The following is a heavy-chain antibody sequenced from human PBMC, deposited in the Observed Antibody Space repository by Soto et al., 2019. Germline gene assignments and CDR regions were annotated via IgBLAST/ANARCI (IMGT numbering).Heavy chain of an antibody. CDR2: IYYSGNT. CDR3: ARDGLYSLDY. J-gene: IGHJ4*02. Sequence: PSETLSLTRTVSGGSITSYYWSWIRQPPGKGLEWIGYIYYSGNTNYNPSLKSRVTISIDTSKNQSSLNLSSVTAADTAVYYCARDGLYSLDYWGQGTLVTVSS. CDR1: GGSITSYY. V-gene: IGHV4-59*01. D-gene: IGHD4-4*01.